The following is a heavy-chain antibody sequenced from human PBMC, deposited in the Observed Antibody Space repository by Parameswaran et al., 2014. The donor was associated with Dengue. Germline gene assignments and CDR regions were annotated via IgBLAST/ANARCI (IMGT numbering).Heavy chain of an antibody. CDR3: AKDHYDFWSGQVWYYGMDV. V-gene: IGHV3-30*18. J-gene: IGHJ6*02. CDR2: ISYDGSNK. Sequence: WIRQPPGKGLEWVAVISYDGSNKYYADSVKGRFTISRDNSKNTLYLQMNSLRAEDTAVYYCAKDHYDFWSGQVWYYGMDVWGQGTTVTSP. D-gene: IGHD3-3*01.